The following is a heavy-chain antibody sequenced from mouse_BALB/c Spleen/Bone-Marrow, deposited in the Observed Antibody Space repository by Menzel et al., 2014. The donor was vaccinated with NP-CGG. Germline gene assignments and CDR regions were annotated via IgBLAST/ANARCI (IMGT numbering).Heavy chain of an antibody. Sequence: QVQLQQSGPELVRPGVSVKISCKGSGYTFTDYAIHWVKQSHAQSLEWIGVISTYSGNTNYNQKFKGKATMTVDKSSSTAYMELARLTSEDSAIYYCARGDYGNWNYAMVYWGQGTSVTVSS. CDR1: GYTFTDYA. CDR2: ISTYSGNT. CDR3: ARGDYGNWNYAMVY. J-gene: IGHJ4*01. V-gene: IGHV1-67*01. D-gene: IGHD2-1*01.